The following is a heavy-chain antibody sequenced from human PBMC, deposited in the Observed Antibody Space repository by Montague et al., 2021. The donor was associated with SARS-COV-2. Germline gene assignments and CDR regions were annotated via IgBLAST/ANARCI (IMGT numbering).Heavy chain of an antibody. CDR1: GGSVNSGNYF. J-gene: IGHJ2*01. CDR3: ARGRRIAARPSEGYSDL. CDR2: ISYSGNT. D-gene: IGHD6-6*01. Sequence: SETLSLTCTVSGGSVNSGNYFWNWIRQPPGKGLEYIGYISYSGNTNYNPSLRSRVTMSVDTSNNQFSLKLSSVTAADTAVYYCARGRRIAARPSEGYSDLWGRGTLVTVSS. V-gene: IGHV4-61*01.